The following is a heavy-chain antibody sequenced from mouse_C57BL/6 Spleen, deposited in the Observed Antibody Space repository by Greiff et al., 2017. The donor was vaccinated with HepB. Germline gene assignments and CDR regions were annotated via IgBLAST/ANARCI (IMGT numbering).Heavy chain of an antibody. D-gene: IGHD4-1*02. CDR1: GYTFTDYY. V-gene: IGHV1-26*01. CDR3: APTGTVAY. J-gene: IGHJ3*01. Sequence: EVQLQQSGPELVKPGASVKISCKASGYTFTDYYMNWVKQSHGKSLEWIGDINPNNGGTSYNQKFKGKATLTVDKSSSTAYMELRSLTSEDSAGYYCAPTGTVAYWGQGTLVTVSA. CDR2: INPNNGGT.